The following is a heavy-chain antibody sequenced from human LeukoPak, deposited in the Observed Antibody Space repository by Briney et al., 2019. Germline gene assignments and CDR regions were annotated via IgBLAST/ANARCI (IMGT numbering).Heavy chain of an antibody. V-gene: IGHV3-23*01. CDR3: AKGPFFYYDASGYNYFDS. Sequence: GGSLRLSCAASGFTFSDYYMSWVRQAPGEGLEWVSAMSGSGGMTYSADSVKGRFTPSRDNSKDTLYLQMNNLRVEDTAIYYCAKGPFFYYDASGYNYFDSWGQGTLVTVSS. D-gene: IGHD3-22*01. CDR2: MSGSGGMT. J-gene: IGHJ4*02. CDR1: GFTFSDYY.